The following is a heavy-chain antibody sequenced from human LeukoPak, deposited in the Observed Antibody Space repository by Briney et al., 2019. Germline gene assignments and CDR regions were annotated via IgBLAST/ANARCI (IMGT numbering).Heavy chain of an antibody. J-gene: IGHJ3*02. D-gene: IGHD3-10*01. Sequence: SETLSLTCTVSGGSISSYYWSWIRQPPGKGLDWIAYIYYSGTTKYNASLKSRVTMSVDTSKNQFSLKLSSVTAEDTAVYYCARMVRGVIDAFEIWGQGTMVTVSS. CDR2: IYYSGTT. CDR1: GGSISSYY. V-gene: IGHV4-59*01. CDR3: ARMVRGVIDAFEI.